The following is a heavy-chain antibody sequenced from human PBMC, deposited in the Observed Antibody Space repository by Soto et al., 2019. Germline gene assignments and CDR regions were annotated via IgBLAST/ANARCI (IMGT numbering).Heavy chain of an antibody. Sequence: GGSLRLSCVASGFTFISSFMGWIRQAPGKGLEWVANINQDGGVTYYVDSVEGRFTISRDNTKDSLYLQMNSLRGEDTAIYYCARYYRGSGRYFFDYWGHGTLVTVSS. CDR3: ARYYRGSGRYFFDY. V-gene: IGHV3-7*03. J-gene: IGHJ4*01. CDR2: INQDGGVT. CDR1: GFTFISSF. D-gene: IGHD6-19*01.